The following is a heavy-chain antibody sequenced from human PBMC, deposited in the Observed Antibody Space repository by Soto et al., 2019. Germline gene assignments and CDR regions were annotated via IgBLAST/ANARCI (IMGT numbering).Heavy chain of an antibody. Sequence: EVQLVESGGGLVQPGGSLRLSCAVSGFTFGSYWMNWVRLIPGKGLEWVAYIKPDGSAKYDVDSVKGRFTISRDNAKNALYLQMNVLRVEDMSVYYCARAGYCGPGWDDYFDFWGQGTLVTVSS. CDR2: IKPDGSAK. D-gene: IGHD6-19*01. CDR1: GFTFGSYW. CDR3: ARAGYCGPGWDDYFDF. V-gene: IGHV3-7*01. J-gene: IGHJ4*02.